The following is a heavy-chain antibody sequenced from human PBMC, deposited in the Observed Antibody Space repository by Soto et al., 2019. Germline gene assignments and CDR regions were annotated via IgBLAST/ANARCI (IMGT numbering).Heavy chain of an antibody. CDR1: GGTFSSYT. V-gene: IGHV1-69*02. Sequence: QVQLVQSGAEVKKPGSSVKVSCKASGGTFSSYTISWVRQAPXXEXEWMGRIIPILGITNYAQKFQGRVTITADKSTXXXXXXXXXXXXXXXXXXXXXXXXXXXSLDYWGQGTLVTVSS. CDR3: XXXXXXXSLDY. CDR2: IIPILGIT. J-gene: IGHJ4*02. D-gene: IGHD6-13*01.